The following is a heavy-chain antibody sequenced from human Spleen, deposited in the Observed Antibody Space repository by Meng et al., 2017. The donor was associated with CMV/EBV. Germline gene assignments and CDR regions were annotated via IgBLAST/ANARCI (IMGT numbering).Heavy chain of an antibody. CDR3: ARIYTSSSGNNWFDP. J-gene: IGHJ5*02. V-gene: IGHV5-51*01. D-gene: IGHD6-6*01. Sequence: KVSCKASGFSFSSYWIGWVRQMPGKGLEWMGFIYPGDSETRYSPSFQGQVTISAAKSISTTYLQWRSLKASDTAIYFCARIYTSSSGNNWFDPWGQGTLVTVSS. CDR2: IYPGDSET. CDR1: GFSFSSYW.